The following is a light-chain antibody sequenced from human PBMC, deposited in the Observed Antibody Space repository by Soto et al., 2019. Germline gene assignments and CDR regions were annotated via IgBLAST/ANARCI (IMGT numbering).Light chain of an antibody. Sequence: DIQMTQSPSTLSGSVGDRVTITCRASQTISSWLAWYQQKPGKAPKLLIYKASTLKSGVPSRFSGSGSGTEFTLTITSLQAEDFATYYCQQGYRTPCTFGPGTKVDIK. CDR2: KAS. CDR1: QTISSW. J-gene: IGKJ3*01. CDR3: QQGYRTPCT. V-gene: IGKV1-5*03.